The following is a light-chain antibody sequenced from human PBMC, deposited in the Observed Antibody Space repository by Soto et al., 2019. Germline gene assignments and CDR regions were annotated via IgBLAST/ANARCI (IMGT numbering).Light chain of an antibody. CDR1: QDIGPY. J-gene: IGKJ4*01. CDR3: QQYDSGPLT. V-gene: IGKV1-27*01. CDR2: SAS. Sequence: DIQMTQSPSSLSASVGDRVTITCRASQDIGPYLAWYQQKSGRVPELLIYSASTLQSGVPSRFSGSGSGADFSLTISGLQPEDAATYYCQQYDSGPLTVGGGTKVEI.